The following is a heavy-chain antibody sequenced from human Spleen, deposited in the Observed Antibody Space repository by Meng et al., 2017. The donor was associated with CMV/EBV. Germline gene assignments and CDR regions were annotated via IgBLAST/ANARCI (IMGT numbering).Heavy chain of an antibody. CDR3: ARRTGTAMVIGAFDI. V-gene: IGHV5-51*01. D-gene: IGHD5-18*01. CDR1: GYSFTSYW. J-gene: IGHJ3*02. CDR2: IYPGDSDT. Sequence: KVSCKGSGYSFTSYWIGWVRQMPGKGLEWMGIIYPGDSDTRYSPSFQGQVTISADKSISTAYLQWSSLKASDTAMYYCARRTGTAMVIGAFDIWGQGTMVTVSS.